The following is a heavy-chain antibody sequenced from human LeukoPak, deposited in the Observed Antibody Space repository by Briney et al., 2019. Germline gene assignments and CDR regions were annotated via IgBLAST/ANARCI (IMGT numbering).Heavy chain of an antibody. D-gene: IGHD5-24*01. CDR2: IYAAET. Sequence: SETLSLTCAVYGGSSSDYYWSWIRQSAGKGLEWIGRIYAAETDFNPSLKSRLTMSIDTSKNQFSLKLRSVTAADTAVYYCARHQGWLQWEYWGQGTLVTVSS. CDR1: GGSSSDYY. CDR3: ARHQGWLQWEY. V-gene: IGHV4-59*10. J-gene: IGHJ4*02.